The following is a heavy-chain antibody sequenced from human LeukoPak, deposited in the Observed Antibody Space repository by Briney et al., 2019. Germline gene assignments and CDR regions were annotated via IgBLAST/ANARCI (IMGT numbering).Heavy chain of an antibody. J-gene: IGHJ4*02. CDR3: ARGGQWLATFDY. CDR2: IYYSGST. Sequence: SETLSLTCTVSGGSISSYYWSWIRQPPGKGLEWIGYIYYSGSTNYNPSLKSRVTISVDTSKNQFSLRLSSVTAADTAVYYCARGGQWLATFDYWGQGTLSPSPQ. CDR1: GGSISSYY. D-gene: IGHD6-19*01. V-gene: IGHV4-59*01.